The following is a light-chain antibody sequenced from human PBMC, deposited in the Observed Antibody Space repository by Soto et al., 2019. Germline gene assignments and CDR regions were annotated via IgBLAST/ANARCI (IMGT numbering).Light chain of an antibody. CDR2: EVS. Sequence: QSALTQPASLSGAPGQSITISCTGTSSDVAGSNYVSWYQQHPGKAPKLMIYEVSNRPSWVSNRFSGSKSGNTASLTISGLQAEDEADYYCSSYTSSRTPYVFGNGTKVTVL. CDR1: SSDVAGSNY. J-gene: IGLJ1*01. CDR3: SSYTSSRTPYV. V-gene: IGLV2-14*01.